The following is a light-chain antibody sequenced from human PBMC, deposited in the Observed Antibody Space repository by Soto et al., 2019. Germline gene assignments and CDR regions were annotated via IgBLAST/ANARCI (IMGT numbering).Light chain of an antibody. Sequence: EIVLTQSPATLSLSPGERATLSGMASQSVSSYLAWYQQKPGQAPRLLIYDASNRATGIPARFSGSGSGTDFTLTISSLEPEDFAVYYCQQRSNWPLTFGGGTKVEIK. J-gene: IGKJ4*01. V-gene: IGKV3-11*01. CDR3: QQRSNWPLT. CDR1: QSVSSY. CDR2: DAS.